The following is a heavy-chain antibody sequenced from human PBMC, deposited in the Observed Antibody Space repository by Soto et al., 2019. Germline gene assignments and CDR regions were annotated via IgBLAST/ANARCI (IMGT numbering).Heavy chain of an antibody. CDR2: ILYDGSNK. Sequence: PGGSLRLSCEASGFTFSRYALHWVRQAPGKGLEWVAVILYDGSNKYNADSVKGRFTISRDNPKNTLYLQMNSPRAEDTAVYYCARESIVGASFDYWGQGTLVTVSS. CDR3: ARESIVGASFDY. V-gene: IGHV3-30-3*01. J-gene: IGHJ4*02. CDR1: GFTFSRYA. D-gene: IGHD1-26*01.